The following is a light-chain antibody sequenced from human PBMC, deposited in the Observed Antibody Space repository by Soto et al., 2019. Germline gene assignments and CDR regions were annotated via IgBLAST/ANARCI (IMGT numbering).Light chain of an antibody. CDR3: SSYTRTSTL. CDR2: EVS. Sequence: QSALTQPASVSGSPGQSITISCTGTSSDVGGYNSVSWYQQHPGKAPKLMIYEVSNRPSGVSNRFSGSKSGNTASLTISGLQAEDESDYYCSSYTRTSTLFGGGTKVTVL. V-gene: IGLV2-14*01. CDR1: SSDVGGYNS. J-gene: IGLJ2*01.